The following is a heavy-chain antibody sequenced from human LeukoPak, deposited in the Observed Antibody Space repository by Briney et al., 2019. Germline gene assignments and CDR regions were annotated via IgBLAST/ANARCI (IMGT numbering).Heavy chain of an antibody. CDR2: INPNSGGT. D-gene: IGHD7-27*01. CDR3: ARGLTWVDY. CDR1: GYTFTAYY. J-gene: IGHJ4*02. V-gene: IGHV1-2*02. Sequence: GASVKVSCKASGYTFTAYYMNWVRQAPGQGLEWMGWINPNSGGTNYAQNFQGRVTMTRDTSISTVYMELNSLRSDDTAVYYCARGLTWVDYWGQGTQVTVSS.